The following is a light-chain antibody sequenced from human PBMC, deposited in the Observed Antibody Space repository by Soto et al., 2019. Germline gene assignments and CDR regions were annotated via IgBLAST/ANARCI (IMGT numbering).Light chain of an antibody. CDR2: AAS. CDR3: QKYNSAPWT. CDR1: QDISND. V-gene: IGKV1-27*01. J-gene: IGKJ1*01. Sequence: DIQMTQSPSSLSASVGDRVTITCRASQDISNDLAWYQQKPGKVPKLLIYAASALQSGVPSRFSGSGSGTDFTLTISSLQPEDVATYYCQKYNSAPWTFGQGTNVEIK.